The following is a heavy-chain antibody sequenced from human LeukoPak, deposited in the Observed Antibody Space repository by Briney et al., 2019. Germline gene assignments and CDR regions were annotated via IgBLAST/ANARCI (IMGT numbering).Heavy chain of an antibody. CDR2: ISYDGSNK. Sequence: GGSLRLSCAASGFTFSSYAMHWVRQAPGKGLEWVAVISYDGSNKYYADSVKGRFTISRDNSKNTLYLQMNSLRAEDTAVYYCAKWSGTYGDYVYPYYFDYWGQGTLVTVSS. CDR3: AKWSGTYGDYVYPYYFDY. CDR1: GFTFSSYA. J-gene: IGHJ4*02. V-gene: IGHV3-30*04. D-gene: IGHD4-17*01.